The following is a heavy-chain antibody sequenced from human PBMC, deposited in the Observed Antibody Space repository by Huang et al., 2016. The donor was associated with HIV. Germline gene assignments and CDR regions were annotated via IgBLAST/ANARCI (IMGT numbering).Heavy chain of an antibody. V-gene: IGHV3-21*02. CDR2: ISCSSNYI. CDR1: GFTFSNYT. CDR3: ARGRATTGTGYFQH. J-gene: IGHJ1*01. D-gene: IGHD6-13*01. Sequence: EVQLGESGGGLVKPGGSLRLSCAAAGFTFSNYTRNWVRQGRGKGLGWVSSISCSSNYIYYADSVKGRFTISRDNAKNSLYVQMNSLRGEDTAVYYCARGRATTGTGYFQHWGRGTLVTVSS.